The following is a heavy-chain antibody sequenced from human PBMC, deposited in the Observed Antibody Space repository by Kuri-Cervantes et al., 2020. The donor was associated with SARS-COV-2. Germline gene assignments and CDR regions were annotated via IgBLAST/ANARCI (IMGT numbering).Heavy chain of an antibody. Sequence: CTVPGGSISNYYRSWIRQPPGKGLEWIGYIYYSGRTNYKPSLKSRVTISVDTSKNQFSLRLSSVTTSDTAVYYCARDPGKGKRYYYGLDVWGQGTTVTVSS. CDR2: IYYSGRT. CDR1: GGSISNYY. J-gene: IGHJ6*02. D-gene: IGHD3-10*01. V-gene: IGHV4-59*01. CDR3: ARDPGKGKRYYYGLDV.